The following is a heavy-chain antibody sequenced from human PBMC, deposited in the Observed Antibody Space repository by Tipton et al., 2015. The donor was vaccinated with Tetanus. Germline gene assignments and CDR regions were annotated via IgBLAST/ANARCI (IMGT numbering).Heavy chain of an antibody. V-gene: IGHV4-34*01. D-gene: IGHD3-3*01. Sequence: TLSLTCAVHGGSFSGYYWSWIRQPPGKGLEWIGEINHSGSTNYNPSLKSRVTISVDTSKNQFSLKLSSVTAADTAVYYCARGHRINTIFGVVIPPLYYFDYWGQGTLVTVSS. CDR1: GGSFSGYY. J-gene: IGHJ4*02. CDR3: ARGHRINTIFGVVIPPLYYFDY. CDR2: INHSGST.